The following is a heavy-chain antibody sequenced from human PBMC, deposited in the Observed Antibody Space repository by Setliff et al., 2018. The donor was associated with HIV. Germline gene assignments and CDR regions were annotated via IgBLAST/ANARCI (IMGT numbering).Heavy chain of an antibody. CDR3: ARDRESSSWYSYYYYGMDV. CDR1: GGSINSGSYY. D-gene: IGHD6-13*01. Sequence: SETLSLTCTVSGGSINSGSYYWSWIRQPAGKGLEWIGRIYTSGSTNYNPSLTSRVTISVDTSKNQFSLKLSSVTAADTAVYYCARDRESSSWYSYYYYGMDVGGQGTTVTVSS. V-gene: IGHV4-61*02. CDR2: IYTSGST. J-gene: IGHJ6*02.